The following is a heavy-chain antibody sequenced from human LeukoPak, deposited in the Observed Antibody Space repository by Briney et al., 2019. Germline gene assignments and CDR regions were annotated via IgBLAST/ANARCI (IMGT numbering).Heavy chain of an antibody. CDR1: GFTFSSYE. CDR3: ARDRPSFDY. V-gene: IGHV3-48*03. Sequence: GRSLRLSCAASGFTFSSYEMNWVRQAPGKGLEWVSYICSNGSNIYYADSVKGRFTISRDNAKNSLYLQMNSLRAEDTAVYYCARDRPSFDYWGQGTLVTVSS. J-gene: IGHJ4*02. CDR2: ICSNGSNI.